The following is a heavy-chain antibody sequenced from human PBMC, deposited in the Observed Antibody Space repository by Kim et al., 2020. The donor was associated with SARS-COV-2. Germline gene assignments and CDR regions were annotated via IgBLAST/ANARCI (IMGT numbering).Heavy chain of an antibody. V-gene: IGHV3-30*18. J-gene: IGHJ4*02. CDR1: GFTFSSYG. CDR3: AKPPGYSSSWGGLDY. D-gene: IGHD6-13*01. CDR2: ISYDGSNK. Sequence: GGSLRLSCAASGFTFSSYGMHWVCQAPGKGLEWVAVISYDGSNKYYADSVKGRFTISRDNSKNTLYLQMNSLRAEDTAVYYCAKPPGYSSSWGGLDYWGQGTLVTVSS.